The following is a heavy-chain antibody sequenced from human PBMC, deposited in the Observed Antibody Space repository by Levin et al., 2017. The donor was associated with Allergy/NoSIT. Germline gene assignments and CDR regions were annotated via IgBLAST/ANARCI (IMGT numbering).Heavy chain of an antibody. V-gene: IGHV3-74*01. Sequence: SCAASGFTFSSYWMHWVRQAPGKGLVWVSRINSDGSSTSYADSVKGRFTISRDNAKNTLYLQMNSLRAEDTAVYYCARGGYPAGAWDVHYWGQGTLVTVSS. CDR1: GFTFSSYW. CDR3: ARGGYPAGAWDVHY. D-gene: IGHD5-12*01. J-gene: IGHJ4*02. CDR2: INSDGSST.